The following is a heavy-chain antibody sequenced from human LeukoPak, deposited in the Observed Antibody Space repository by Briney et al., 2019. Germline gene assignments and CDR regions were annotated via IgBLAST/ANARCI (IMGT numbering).Heavy chain of an antibody. V-gene: IGHV3-48*02. CDR1: GFTFSSYS. Sequence: GGSLRLSCAASGFTFSSYSMNWVRQAPGKGLEWVSYISSSSGTIYYADSVKGRFTISRDNAENSLYLQMNSLRDEDTAVYYCVRDLNLYDSSGYYPRWGQGTLVTVSS. CDR2: ISSSSGTI. CDR3: VRDLNLYDSSGYYPR. D-gene: IGHD3-22*01. J-gene: IGHJ4*02.